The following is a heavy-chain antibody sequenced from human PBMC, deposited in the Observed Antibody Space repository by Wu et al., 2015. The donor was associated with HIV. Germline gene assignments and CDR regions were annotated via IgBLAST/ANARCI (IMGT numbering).Heavy chain of an antibody. CDR3: AGPSYYDSSGFYDAFDI. CDR1: GITFSRYS. J-gene: IGHJ3*02. CDR2: IIPIFGTT. D-gene: IGHD3-22*01. Sequence: QVQFIQSGAEVKKPGSAVKVSCKASGITFSRYSIHWVRQAPGQGLEWMGGIIPIFGTTNYEQKFQNRVTITADESTRTTYMELTTLGFEDTAIYFCAGPSYYDSSGFYDAFDIWARDSGHRLF. V-gene: IGHV1-69*12.